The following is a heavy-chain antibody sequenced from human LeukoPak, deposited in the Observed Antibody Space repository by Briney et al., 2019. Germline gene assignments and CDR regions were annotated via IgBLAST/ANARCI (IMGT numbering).Heavy chain of an antibody. CDR1: GYSFTTYW. J-gene: IGHJ4*02. CDR3: ARLISEWLGFDY. Sequence: GESLKISCKGSGYSFTTYWIGLVRQMPRKSLEWMGIIYPGDSTTRYSPSFQGQVTISVDKSISTAYLQWSSLKASDTAMYYCARLISEWLGFDYWGQGTLVTVSS. D-gene: IGHD6-19*01. CDR2: IYPGDSTT. V-gene: IGHV5-51*01.